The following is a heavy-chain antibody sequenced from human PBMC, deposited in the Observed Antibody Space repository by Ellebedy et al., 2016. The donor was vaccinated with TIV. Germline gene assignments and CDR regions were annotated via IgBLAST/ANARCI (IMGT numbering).Heavy chain of an antibody. V-gene: IGHV4-31*01. J-gene: IGHJ4*02. D-gene: IGHD3-10*01. CDR3: VRRDDDFGSGTYHL. CDR1: SGSISTGDYY. Sequence: MPSETLSLTCTVSSGSISTGDYYWTWIRQFPGKGLEWIGYIYRSGSDYYNPSLRSLVTISVDTSKNQFSLKLTSVSAEDAAVYYCVRRDDDFGSGTYHLWGQGTLVTVSS. CDR2: IYRSGSD.